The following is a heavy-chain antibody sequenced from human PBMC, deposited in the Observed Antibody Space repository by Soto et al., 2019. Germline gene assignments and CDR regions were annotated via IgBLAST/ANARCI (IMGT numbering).Heavy chain of an antibody. CDR1: GFTFSTYA. J-gene: IGHJ4*02. CDR2: ISYDGGHK. V-gene: IGHV3-30-3*01. D-gene: IGHD3-10*01. CDR3: ARDVSGSVWFGVFDY. Sequence: QVQLVESGGGVVQPGRSLRLSCAASGFTFSTYAMHWVRQAPGKGLEWVAVISYDGGHKYNADSVKGRFTSSRDSSKNTLDLQMNVLRADDTAVYHCARDVSGSVWFGVFDYWGQGTLVTVSS.